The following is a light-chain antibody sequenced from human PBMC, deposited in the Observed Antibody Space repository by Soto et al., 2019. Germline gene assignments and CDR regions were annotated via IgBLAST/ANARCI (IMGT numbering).Light chain of an antibody. CDR3: QQRSNWPWR. CDR1: PSVSSY. J-gene: IGKJ1*01. CDR2: DAS. Sequence: EIVLTQSPATLSLSPGERATLSCRASPSVSSYLAWYQQKPGQAPRLLIYDASIRATGISARFSGGGSETDFTLTITSLEPEEFAIYYCQQRSNWPWRFGQGTKGALK. V-gene: IGKV3-11*01.